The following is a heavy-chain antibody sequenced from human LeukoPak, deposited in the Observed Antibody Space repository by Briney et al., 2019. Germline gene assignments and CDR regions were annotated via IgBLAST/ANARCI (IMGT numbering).Heavy chain of an antibody. D-gene: IGHD6-13*01. CDR2: ISTSGGTI. Sequence: GGSLRLSCAASGFSISTYRMNWVRQAPGKGLEWISYISTSGGTIYYADSVKGRFTISRDNVKNSLYLQMNSLRDEDTAVYYCARYGSIAAAGTFDYWGQGTLVTVSS. CDR3: ARYGSIAAAGTFDY. J-gene: IGHJ4*02. CDR1: GFSISTYR. V-gene: IGHV3-48*02.